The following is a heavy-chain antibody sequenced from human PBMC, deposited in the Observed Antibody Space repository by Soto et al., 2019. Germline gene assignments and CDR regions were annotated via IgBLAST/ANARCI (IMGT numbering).Heavy chain of an antibody. Sequence: SETLSLTCAVYGGSFSGYYWSWIRQPPGKGLEWIGEINHSGGTNYNPSLKSRVAISVDTSKNQFSLKLSSVTAADTAVYYCARKAARPFDYWGQGTLVTVSS. J-gene: IGHJ4*02. CDR2: INHSGGT. V-gene: IGHV4-34*01. D-gene: IGHD6-6*01. CDR3: ARKAARPFDY. CDR1: GGSFSGYY.